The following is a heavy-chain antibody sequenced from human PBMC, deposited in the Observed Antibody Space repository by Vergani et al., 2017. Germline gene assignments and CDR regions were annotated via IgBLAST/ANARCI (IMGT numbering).Heavy chain of an antibody. CDR3: ARSRIYYGAGSPDY. D-gene: IGHD3-10*01. J-gene: IGHJ4*02. CDR2: VSFRGDT. CDR1: GASVNSYY. V-gene: IGHV4-59*02. Sequence: QVKLQESGPGLVKPSETRSLTCTVSGASVNSYYWSWIRQPPGKGLEWMGYVSFRGDTLYDPSVKGRMTISLNTSSNQFSLYLTSVTAADTAVYYCARSRIYYGAGSPDYWGRGTLVTVSS.